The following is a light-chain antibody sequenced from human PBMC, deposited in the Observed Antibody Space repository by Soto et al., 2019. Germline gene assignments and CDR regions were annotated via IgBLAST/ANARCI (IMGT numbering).Light chain of an antibody. CDR2: DVN. Sequence: QSALTQPASVSGSPGQSITISCTGTNSDVGAYNYVSWYQQHPGKAPKLMIYDVNNRPSGVSNRFSGSKSGNTASLTISGLQAEDEADYYCSSYTSSRTLVFGGGTKLTVL. CDR3: SSYTSSRTLV. CDR1: NSDVGAYNY. V-gene: IGLV2-14*01. J-gene: IGLJ2*01.